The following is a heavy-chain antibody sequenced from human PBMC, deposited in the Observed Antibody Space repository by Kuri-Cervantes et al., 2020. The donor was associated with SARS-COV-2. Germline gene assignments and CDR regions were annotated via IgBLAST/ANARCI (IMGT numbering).Heavy chain of an antibody. CDR1: GDTFSTYT. CDR3: ARDRVATRYGMDV. D-gene: IGHD5-12*01. V-gene: IGHV1-69*04. J-gene: IGHJ6*02. Sequence: SVKVSCKASGDTFSTYTISWVRQAPGQGLEWMGRIIPTLGVPHYAQKFQGRVTMTRDTSTSTAYMELRSLRSDDTAVYYCARDRVATRYGMDVWGQGTTVTVSS. CDR2: IIPTLGVP.